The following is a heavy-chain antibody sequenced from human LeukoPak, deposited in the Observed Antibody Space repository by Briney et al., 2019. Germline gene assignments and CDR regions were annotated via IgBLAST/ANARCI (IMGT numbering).Heavy chain of an antibody. V-gene: IGHV1-69*01. J-gene: IGHJ4*02. CDR2: TIPIFGTA. CDR1: GGTFSSYA. CDR3: ARDKVALLWFGESTTVPSGYFDY. D-gene: IGHD3-10*01. Sequence: SVKVSCKASGGTFSSYAISWVRQAPGQGLEWMGGTIPIFGTANYAQKFQGRVTVTADEFTSTAYMELSSLRSEDTAVYYCARDKVALLWFGESTTVPSGYFDYWGQGTLVTVSS.